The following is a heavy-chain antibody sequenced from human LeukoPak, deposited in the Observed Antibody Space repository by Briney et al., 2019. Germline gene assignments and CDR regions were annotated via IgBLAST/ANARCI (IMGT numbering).Heavy chain of an antibody. CDR2: ISGSGGST. CDR1: GFTFSSYA. V-gene: IGHV3-23*01. Sequence: GGSLRLSCAASGFTFSSYAMSWVRRAPGKGLEWVSAISGSGGSTYYADSVKGRFTISRDNSKNTLYLQMNSLRAEDTAVYYCAKTAVRYSSSWYEDYWGQGTLVTVSS. CDR3: AKTAVRYSSSWYEDY. D-gene: IGHD6-13*01. J-gene: IGHJ4*02.